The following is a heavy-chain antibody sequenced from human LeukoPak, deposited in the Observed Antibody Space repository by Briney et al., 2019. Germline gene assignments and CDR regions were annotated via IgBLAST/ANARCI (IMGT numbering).Heavy chain of an antibody. Sequence: ASVKVSCKASGYTFTSYDINWVRQATGQGLEWMGWMNPNSGNTGYAQKFQGRVTMTRNTSISTAYMELSGLRSEDTAVYYCARAHRERGVPDYWGQGTLVTVSS. CDR1: GYTFTSYD. CDR3: ARAHRERGVPDY. J-gene: IGHJ4*02. D-gene: IGHD3-10*01. CDR2: MNPNSGNT. V-gene: IGHV1-8*01.